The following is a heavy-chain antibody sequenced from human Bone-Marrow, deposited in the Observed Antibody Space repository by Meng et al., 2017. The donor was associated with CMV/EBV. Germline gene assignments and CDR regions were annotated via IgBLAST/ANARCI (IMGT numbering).Heavy chain of an antibody. CDR3: ARDFILDH. J-gene: IGHJ4*02. D-gene: IGHD3-9*01. V-gene: IGHV1-69*16. CDR1: GGSIGRYT. Sequence: SVKVSCKASGGSIGRYTISWVRQAPGHGLEWMGGIIPVIGTPNYAQKFRGAITIVTDESTGTAYMELRSLRSDDTAVYYCARDFILDHWGQGTLVTVSS. CDR2: IIPVIGTP.